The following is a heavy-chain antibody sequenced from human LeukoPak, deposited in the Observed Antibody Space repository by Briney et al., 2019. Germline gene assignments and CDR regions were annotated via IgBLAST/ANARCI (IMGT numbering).Heavy chain of an antibody. J-gene: IGHJ4*02. CDR1: GASITSYY. CDR3: ARFKDFWGDHHNSVGFDY. CDR2: IHHSVAA. V-gene: IGHV4-59*08. Sequence: SETLSLTCTVSGASITSYYWSWIRQSPGKGLEWLGYIHHSVAANYNPSLQSRVTTSVAVSKGQFSLRLTSMTATDTALYYCARFKDFWGDHHNSVGFDYWGPGILVTVSS. D-gene: IGHD3-16*01.